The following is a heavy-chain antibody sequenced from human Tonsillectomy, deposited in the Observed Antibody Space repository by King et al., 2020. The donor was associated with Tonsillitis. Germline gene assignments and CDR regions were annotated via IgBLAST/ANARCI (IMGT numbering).Heavy chain of an antibody. J-gene: IGHJ6*02. CDR2: ISYDGSNK. Sequence: VQLVESGGGVVQPGRSLRLSCAASGFTFSSYGMHWVRQAPGKGLEGVAVISYDGSNKYYADSVKGRFTISRDNSKNTLYLQMNSLRAEDTAVYYCAKEGGGYGDYFYYYYGMDVWGQGTTVTVSS. CDR1: GFTFSSYG. D-gene: IGHD4-17*01. CDR3: AKEGGGYGDYFYYYYGMDV. V-gene: IGHV3-30*18.